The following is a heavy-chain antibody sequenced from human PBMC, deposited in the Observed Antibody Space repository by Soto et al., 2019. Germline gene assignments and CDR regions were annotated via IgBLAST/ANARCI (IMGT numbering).Heavy chain of an antibody. CDR3: ARAPLGVAAY. J-gene: IGHJ4*02. CDR1: GFTFSSYW. Sequence: EVQLVESGGGLVQPGGSLRLSCAASGFTFSSYWKSWARQAPGKGLEWVANIKQDGSDISYVDSVKGRFTISRDDAKNSLYLQMNSLRVEDTAVYYCARAPLGVAAYWGQGTLVTVSA. CDR2: IKQDGSDI. V-gene: IGHV3-7*03. D-gene: IGHD3-10*01.